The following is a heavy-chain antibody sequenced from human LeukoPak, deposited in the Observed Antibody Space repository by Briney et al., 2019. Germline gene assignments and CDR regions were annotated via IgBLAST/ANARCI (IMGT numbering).Heavy chain of an antibody. CDR3: ARAVDTAMVKNNYYYMDV. Sequence: GGSLRLSCAASGFTFSDYYMSWIRQAQGEGLGWDSYISGSGGSTYYADPVKGRFTISRDNAKNSLYLQMNSLRAEDTALYHCARAVDTAMVKNNYYYMDVWGKGTTVTVSS. V-gene: IGHV3-11*01. D-gene: IGHD5-18*01. CDR1: GFTFSDYY. J-gene: IGHJ6*03. CDR2: ISGSGGST.